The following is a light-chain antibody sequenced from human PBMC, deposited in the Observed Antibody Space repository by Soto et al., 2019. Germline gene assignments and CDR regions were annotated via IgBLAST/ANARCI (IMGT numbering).Light chain of an antibody. V-gene: IGKV3-20*01. Sequence: IVLTQSPATLSVSPGERATLSCRASQSVSSYLAWYRQKPGQAPRLLIYGASSRATGIPDRFSGSGSGTDFTLTISGLDPEDFAVYYCQQYDNSPITFGQGTRLEIK. CDR1: QSVSSY. CDR3: QQYDNSPIT. CDR2: GAS. J-gene: IGKJ5*01.